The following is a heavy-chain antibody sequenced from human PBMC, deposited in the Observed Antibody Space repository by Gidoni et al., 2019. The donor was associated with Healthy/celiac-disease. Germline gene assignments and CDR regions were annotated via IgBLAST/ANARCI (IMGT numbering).Heavy chain of an antibody. V-gene: IGHV3-30-3*01. CDR1: GFTFSSYA. CDR2: ISYDGSNK. Sequence: QVQLVESGGGVVQPGRSLSLSCAASGFTFSSYAMHWVRQAPGKGLEWVAVISYDGSNKYYADSVKGRFTISRDNSKNTLYLQMNSLRAEDTAVYYCARDEGKQWLPPYWGQGTLVTVSS. J-gene: IGHJ4*02. CDR3: ARDEGKQWLPPY. D-gene: IGHD6-19*01.